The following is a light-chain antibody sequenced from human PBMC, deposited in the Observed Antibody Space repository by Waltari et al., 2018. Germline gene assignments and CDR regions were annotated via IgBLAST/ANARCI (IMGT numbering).Light chain of an antibody. V-gene: IGLV2-8*01. J-gene: IGLJ1*01. CDR2: DVT. Sequence: QSALTQPPSASGSPGQSVHIPCTGTRSDVGGYNYVSWYQQYPGKAPKLMIYDVTERPSGVPDRFAGSKSGNTASLTVSGLQAEDEADYYCSSYAGSADVFGTGTKVTVL. CDR3: SSYAGSADV. CDR1: RSDVGGYNY.